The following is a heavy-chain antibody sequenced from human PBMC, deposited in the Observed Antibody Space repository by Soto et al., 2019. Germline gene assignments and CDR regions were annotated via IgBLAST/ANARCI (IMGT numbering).Heavy chain of an antibody. J-gene: IGHJ4*02. CDR3: ARRYYDILTGYHTIFDY. Sequence: SETLCLTCTVSGVSISSSSYYWGRIRQPPGKGLEWIGSIYYSGSTYYNPSLKSRVTISVDTSKNQFSLKLSSVTAADTAVYYCARRYYDILTGYHTIFDYWGQGTLVTVSS. CDR1: GVSISSSSYY. CDR2: IYYSGST. D-gene: IGHD3-9*01. V-gene: IGHV4-39*01.